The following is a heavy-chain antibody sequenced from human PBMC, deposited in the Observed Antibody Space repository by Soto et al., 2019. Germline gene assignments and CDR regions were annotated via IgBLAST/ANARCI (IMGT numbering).Heavy chain of an antibody. CDR1: GYSFTSYW. CDR3: ARLKRDGHKYSPLYY. CDR2: IYPGDSDT. V-gene: IGHV5-51*03. Sequence: EVQLVQSGAEVKKPGESLKISCKGSGYSFTSYWIGWVRQMPGQGLEWMGIIYPGDSDTRYSPSFQGQVTISADKSISTAYLQWSSLKASDTAMYYCARLKRDGHKYSPLYYWGQGTLVTVSS. D-gene: IGHD3-16*02. J-gene: IGHJ4*02.